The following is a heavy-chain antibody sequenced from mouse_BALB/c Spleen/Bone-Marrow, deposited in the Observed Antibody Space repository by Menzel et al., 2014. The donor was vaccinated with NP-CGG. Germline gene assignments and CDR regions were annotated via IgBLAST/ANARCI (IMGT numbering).Heavy chain of an antibody. Sequence: QLQQSGPRLVKPSQTLSLTCSVTGDSITSGYWNWIRKFPWNKLEYMGYINHSGSTYYNPSLKSRISITRDTSKNQFYLQLNSVTTEDTATYYCARYPLGRGYFDYWGQGTTLTVSS. CDR2: INHSGST. CDR3: ARYPLGRGYFDY. CDR1: GDSITSGY. J-gene: IGHJ2*01. V-gene: IGHV3-8*02. D-gene: IGHD4-1*01.